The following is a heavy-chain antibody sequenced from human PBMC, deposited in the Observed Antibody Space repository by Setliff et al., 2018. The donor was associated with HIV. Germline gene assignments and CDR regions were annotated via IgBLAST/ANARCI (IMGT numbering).Heavy chain of an antibody. CDR1: GASITSGSYY. J-gene: IGHJ4*02. D-gene: IGHD6-19*01. Sequence: SETLSLTCNVSGASITSGSYYWSWIRRPAGKGLEWIGHIYSRGPTNYNPSLRSRVIISVDTSKNQLSLSLSSVTAADTAVYYCARGRRSSGWYVYHWGQGTLVTVSS. CDR3: ARGRRSSGWYVYH. CDR2: IYSRGPT. V-gene: IGHV4-61*09.